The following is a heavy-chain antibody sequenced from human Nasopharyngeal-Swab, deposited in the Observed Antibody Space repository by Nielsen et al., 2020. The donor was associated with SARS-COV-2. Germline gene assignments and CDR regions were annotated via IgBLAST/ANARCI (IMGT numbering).Heavy chain of an antibody. J-gene: IGHJ6*02. D-gene: IGHD2-8*02. V-gene: IGHV3-9*01. CDR1: GFTFDDYA. CDR2: ISWNSGSI. CDR3: AKAGGVAGEFHGMDV. Sequence: SLKISCAASGFTFDDYAMHWVRQAPGKGLEWVSGISWNSGSIGYADSVKGRFTISRDNAKNSLYLQMNSLRAEDTALYYCAKAGGVAGEFHGMDVWGQGTTVTVSS.